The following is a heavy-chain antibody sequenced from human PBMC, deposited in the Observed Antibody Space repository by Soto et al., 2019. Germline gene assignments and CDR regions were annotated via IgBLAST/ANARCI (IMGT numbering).Heavy chain of an antibody. J-gene: IGHJ4*02. CDR3: ARERDSSGYNAAPDY. Sequence: QVQLVESGGGVVQPGRSLRLSCAASGFTFSSYAMHWVRQAPGKGLEWVAVISYDGSNKYYADSVQGRFTISRDNSKNTSYLQMNSLSAEDTAVYDCARERDSSGYNAAPDYWGQGTLVTVSS. D-gene: IGHD3-22*01. V-gene: IGHV3-30-3*01. CDR2: ISYDGSNK. CDR1: GFTFSSYA.